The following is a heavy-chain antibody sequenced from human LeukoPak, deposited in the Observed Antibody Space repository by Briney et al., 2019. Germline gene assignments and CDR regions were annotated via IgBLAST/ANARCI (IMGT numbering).Heavy chain of an antibody. J-gene: IGHJ4*02. D-gene: IGHD3-10*01. V-gene: IGHV4-4*02. CDR3: ARRRGSGSFLYHFDY. CDR2: IYHSGST. CDR1: GGSISTTNW. Sequence: PSETLSLTCAVSGGSISTTNWWTGVRQPPGKGLEWMGEIYHSGSTNYNPSLKSRVTISVETSKNQFSLQLTSVTAADTAVYYCARRRGSGSFLYHFDYWGQGTLVTVSS.